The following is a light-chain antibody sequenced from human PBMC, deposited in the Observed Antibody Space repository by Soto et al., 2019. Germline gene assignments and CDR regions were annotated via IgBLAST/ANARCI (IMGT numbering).Light chain of an antibody. V-gene: IGKV1-39*01. CDR3: QQYNTYPWT. CDR1: QNIVNY. J-gene: IGKJ1*01. Sequence: DIQMTQSPSSLSASVGDRVTITCRASQNIVNYLNWYQRKPGKAPKLLIYGASSLQRGVPSRFSGSGSGTDFTLTISTLQPEDFATFYCQQYNTYPWTFGQGTKVDIK. CDR2: GAS.